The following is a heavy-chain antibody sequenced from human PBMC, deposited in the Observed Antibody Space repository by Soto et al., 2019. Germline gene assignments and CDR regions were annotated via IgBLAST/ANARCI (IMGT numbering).Heavy chain of an antibody. CDR3: ARDGSEKHAFDI. J-gene: IGHJ3*02. CDR2: IYRSGST. Sequence: QVQLQESGPGLVTPSGTLSLTCAVSGGSISSSNWWSWVRQPPGKGLEWIGAIYRSGSTNYNPSLKSRVTLSGDNSKNQFTLKLSSVTAADTAVYYCARDGSEKHAFDIWGQGTMVTVSS. V-gene: IGHV4-4*02. CDR1: GGSISSSNW.